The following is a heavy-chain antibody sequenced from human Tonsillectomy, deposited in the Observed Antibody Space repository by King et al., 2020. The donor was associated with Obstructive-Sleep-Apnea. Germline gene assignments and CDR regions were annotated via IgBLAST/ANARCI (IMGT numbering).Heavy chain of an antibody. CDR2: IFFSAEK. CDR3: ARIGYCDSTRCLNYDY. V-gene: IGHV2-26*01. D-gene: IGHD2-2*01. J-gene: IGHJ4*02. Sequence: TLKESGPVLVKPTETLTLTCTVSGFSLSDAGMGVSWLRQPPGKALEWLAHIFFSAEKSYSTSLKSSLTLSKDTSKSQVVLTMTNMDPVDTATYYCARIGYCDSTRCLNYDYWGQGALVTVSS. CDR1: GFSLSDAGMG.